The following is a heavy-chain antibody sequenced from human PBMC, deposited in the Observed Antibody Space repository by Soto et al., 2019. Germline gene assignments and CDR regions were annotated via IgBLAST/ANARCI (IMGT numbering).Heavy chain of an antibody. CDR3: AREGPFYYYDTNCFDP. Sequence: PSETLSLTCTVSGFSISSGCDYLSWIRQHPGKGLEWIGYIYYSGSTYYNPSLKSRVTISVDTSKNQFSLKLSSVTAADTAVYYCAREGPFYYYDTNCFDPWGQGTLVTVSS. CDR1: GFSISSGCDY. J-gene: IGHJ5*02. D-gene: IGHD3-22*01. CDR2: IYYSGST. V-gene: IGHV4-31*03.